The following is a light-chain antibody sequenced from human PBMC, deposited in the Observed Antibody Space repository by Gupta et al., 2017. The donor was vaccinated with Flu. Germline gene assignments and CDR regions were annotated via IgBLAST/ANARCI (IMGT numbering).Light chain of an antibody. CDR2: EVN. CDR1: SSDFGGYNY. CDR3: SSDTSSNTVV. J-gene: IGLJ3*02. Sequence: QSTLTPPASVSESPRHSITISCTGTSSDFGGYNYVSWYQQHADKAPKLMIYEVNKRPSGISNRFSGSKSGNTASLTTSGHQEEDEADYYGSSDTSSNTVVFGGGTKLTVL. V-gene: IGLV2-14*01.